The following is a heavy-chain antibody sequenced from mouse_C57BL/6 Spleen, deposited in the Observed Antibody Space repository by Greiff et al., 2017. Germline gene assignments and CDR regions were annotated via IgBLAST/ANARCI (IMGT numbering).Heavy chain of an antibody. CDR1: GYTFTDYE. CDR2: IDPETGGT. V-gene: IGHV1-15*01. J-gene: IGHJ3*01. Sequence: QVQLQQSGAELVRPGASVTLSCKASGYTFTDYEMHWVKQTPVHGLEWIGAIDPETGGTAYNQKFKGKAILTADKSSSTAYMELRSLTSEDSAVYYCTGYGYGYDGFAYWGQGTLVTVSA. D-gene: IGHD2-2*01. CDR3: TGYGYGYDGFAY.